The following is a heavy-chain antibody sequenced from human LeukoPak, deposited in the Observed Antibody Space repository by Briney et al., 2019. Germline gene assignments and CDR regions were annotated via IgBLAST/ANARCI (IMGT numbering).Heavy chain of an antibody. CDR3: ARDSPYYGGKSLSY. D-gene: IGHD4-23*01. J-gene: IGHJ4*02. Sequence: GGSLRLSCAASGFTFSSYSMNWVRQAPGKGPEWASYISSSSSTIYYADSVKGRFTISRDNAKNSLYLQMNSLRAEDTAVYYCARDSPYYGGKSLSYWGQGTLVTVSS. V-gene: IGHV3-48*01. CDR1: GFTFSSYS. CDR2: ISSSSSTI.